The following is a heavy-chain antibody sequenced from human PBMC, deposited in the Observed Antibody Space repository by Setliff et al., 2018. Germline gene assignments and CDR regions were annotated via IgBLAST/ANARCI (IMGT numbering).Heavy chain of an antibody. CDR3: ASATGY. CDR1: GITFDAFG. CDR2: MNGDGSSV. J-gene: IGHJ4*02. V-gene: IGHV3-20*04. Sequence: GGSLRLSCAASGITFDAFGMSWVRQAPGKGLEWVSGMNGDGSSVGYADSVKGRFTISRDNAKTSLYLLMNSLRADDTAVYFCASATGYWGQGILVTVSS.